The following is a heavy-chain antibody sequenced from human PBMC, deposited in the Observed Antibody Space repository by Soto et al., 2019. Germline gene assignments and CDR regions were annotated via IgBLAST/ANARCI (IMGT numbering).Heavy chain of an antibody. V-gene: IGHV3-23*01. CDR2: ISGSGGST. Sequence: GGSLRLSCAASGFTFISYAMSWVRQAPGKGLEWVSTISGSGGSTYYADSEKGRFTISRDNSKNTLYLQMNSLRAGDTAVYYCAQLVPNDYWGQGTLVTASS. D-gene: IGHD6-13*01. J-gene: IGHJ4*02. CDR3: AQLVPNDY. CDR1: GFTFISYA.